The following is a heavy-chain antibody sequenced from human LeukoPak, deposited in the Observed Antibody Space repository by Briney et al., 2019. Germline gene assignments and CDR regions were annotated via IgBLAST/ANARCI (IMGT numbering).Heavy chain of an antibody. Sequence: GASGKVSCKASGYTFTTLDINWVRQATGQGLEWMGWINPNSGNRGYAQKFQGRVTITADESTSTAYMGLSSLRSEDTAVYYCASCSTNCLGGFDYWGQGTLVTVSS. CDR3: ASCSTNCLGGFDY. CDR2: INPNSGNR. V-gene: IGHV1-8*03. D-gene: IGHD2-2*01. J-gene: IGHJ4*02. CDR1: GYTFTTLD.